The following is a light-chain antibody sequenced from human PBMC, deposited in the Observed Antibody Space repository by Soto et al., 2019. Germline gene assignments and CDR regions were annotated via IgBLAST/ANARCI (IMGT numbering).Light chain of an antibody. V-gene: IGKV3-15*01. CDR2: AAS. J-gene: IGKJ5*01. Sequence: EIVMTKSPATMSVSPGERATLSCRTSQSIGSNLGWYQQKPGQAPRLLIYAASTRATGIPARFSCSGSGTDFTLTISSLQSEESAVYYCQQYNNWSLITFGHGTRLQIK. CDR1: QSIGSN. CDR3: QQYNNWSLIT.